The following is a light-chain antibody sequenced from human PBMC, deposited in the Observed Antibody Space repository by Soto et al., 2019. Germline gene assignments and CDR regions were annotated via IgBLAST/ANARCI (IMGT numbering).Light chain of an antibody. CDR1: QRVSSSY. CDR3: QQYGSSST. V-gene: IGKV3-20*01. J-gene: IGKJ5*01. Sequence: EIVLTQSPGTLSLSPGERATLSFRASQRVSSSYLAWYQQKPGQAPRLLIYGASSRATGIPDRFSGSGSGTDFTLTISRVEPEDFAVYYCQQYGSSSTFGQGTRLEI. CDR2: GAS.